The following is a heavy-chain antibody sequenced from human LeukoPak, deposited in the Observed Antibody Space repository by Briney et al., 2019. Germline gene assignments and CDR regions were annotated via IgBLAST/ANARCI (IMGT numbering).Heavy chain of an antibody. V-gene: IGHV3-30*04. J-gene: IGHJ4*02. D-gene: IGHD1-26*01. CDR1: GFAFNAYA. CDR3: ARDASLSSTAVIRGSFFDY. CDR2: ISYDGSNK. Sequence: PGRSLRLSCAASGFAFNAYAMHWVRQAPGKGLEWVAVISYDGSNKYYADSVKGRFTISRDDSSNTLYLQMNSLRADDTAVYYCARDASLSSTAVIRGSFFDYWGPGNLVTVSS.